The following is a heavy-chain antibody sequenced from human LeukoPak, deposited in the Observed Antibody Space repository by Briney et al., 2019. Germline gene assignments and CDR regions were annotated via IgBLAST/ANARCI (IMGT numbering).Heavy chain of an antibody. J-gene: IGHJ6*03. Sequence: GGSLRLSCAASGFTFGSYSMNWVRQAPGKGLEWVSYISSSSSTIYYADSVKGRFTISRDNAKNSLYLQMNSPRAEDTAVYYCARGGCSGGSCYPYYYYYYYMDVWGKGTTVTVSS. D-gene: IGHD2-15*01. CDR3: ARGGCSGGSCYPYYYYYYYMDV. V-gene: IGHV3-48*01. CDR2: ISSSSSTI. CDR1: GFTFGSYS.